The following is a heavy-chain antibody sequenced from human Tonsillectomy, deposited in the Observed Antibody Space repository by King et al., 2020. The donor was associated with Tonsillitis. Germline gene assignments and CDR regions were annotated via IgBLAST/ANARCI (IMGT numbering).Heavy chain of an antibody. D-gene: IGHD3-9*01. V-gene: IGHV3-21*01. J-gene: IGHJ4*02. CDR1: GFTFSKYT. CDR3: ARVTYELLTGYYIDYFDY. CDR2: ISSGSGYI. Sequence: VQLVESGGGLVKPGGSLRVSCAASGFTFSKYTMHWVRQAPGKGLEWVSSISSGSGYIHYADSVKGRFTISRDNAKNSLFLKMNSLRAEDTDLYYCARVTYELLTGYYIDYFDYWGQGTLVTVSS.